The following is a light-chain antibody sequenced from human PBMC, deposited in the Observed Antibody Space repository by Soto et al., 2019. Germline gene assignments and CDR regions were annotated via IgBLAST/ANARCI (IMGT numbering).Light chain of an antibody. CDR2: SAS. J-gene: IGKJ4*01. V-gene: IGKV1-6*01. CDR1: QGIRTE. Sequence: AIQMTQSPSSLSASVGDRVTITCRASQGIRTELSWYQQKLGKAPNLLIYSASTVQTGVPSRFSGSGSCTDFTLTISSLQPEDFATYYCLQDYNYPRTFCGGTKLDIK. CDR3: LQDYNYPRT.